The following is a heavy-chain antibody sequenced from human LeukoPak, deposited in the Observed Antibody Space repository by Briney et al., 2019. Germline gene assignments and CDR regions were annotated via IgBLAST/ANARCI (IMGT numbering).Heavy chain of an antibody. Sequence: ASVKVSCKASGYTFTGYYMHWVRQAPGQGLEWMGRINPNSGGTNYAQKFQGRVTMTRDTSISTAYMELSRLRSDDTAVYYCARGYCSGGSCFNYGMDVWGQGTTVIVSS. D-gene: IGHD2-15*01. V-gene: IGHV1-2*06. J-gene: IGHJ6*02. CDR1: GYTFTGYY. CDR2: INPNSGGT. CDR3: ARGYCSGGSCFNYGMDV.